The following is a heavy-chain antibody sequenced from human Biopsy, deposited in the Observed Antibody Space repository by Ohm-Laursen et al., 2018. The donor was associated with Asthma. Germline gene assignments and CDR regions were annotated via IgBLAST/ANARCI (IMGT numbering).Heavy chain of an antibody. D-gene: IGHD3-3*02. Sequence: GASVKVSCNVSGYSLTDLSMHWVRQAPGQGLEWMGGHDHEEGGTVNARRFQGRVTMTEDTSTDTAYMELSSLSSDDTAVYYCARPSPNRDILYYYYHMDVWGQGTTVSVSS. CDR2: HDHEEGGT. CDR1: GYSLTDLS. V-gene: IGHV1-24*01. CDR3: ARPSPNRDILYYYYHMDV. J-gene: IGHJ6*02.